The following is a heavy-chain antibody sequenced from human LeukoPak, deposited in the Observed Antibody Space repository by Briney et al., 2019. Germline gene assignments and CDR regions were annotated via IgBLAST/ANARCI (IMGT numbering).Heavy chain of an antibody. CDR3: AREEDCTTTSCYGTVYFDY. Sequence: SQTLSLTCAISGDGVSSNSAAWNWIRQSPSRGLEWLGRTYYRSKWYNDYAVSVKSRITINPDTSKNQFSLQLNSVTPEDTAVYYCAREEDCTTTSCYGTVYFDYWGQGTLVTVSS. J-gene: IGHJ4*02. D-gene: IGHD2-2*01. CDR2: TYYRSKWYN. V-gene: IGHV6-1*01. CDR1: GDGVSSNSAA.